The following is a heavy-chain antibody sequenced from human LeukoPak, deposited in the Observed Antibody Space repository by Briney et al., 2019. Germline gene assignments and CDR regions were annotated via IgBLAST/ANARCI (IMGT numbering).Heavy chain of an antibody. CDR2: IYPGDSDT. V-gene: IGHV5-51*01. D-gene: IGHD3-22*01. Sequence: GESLKISCKGSGYSFTSYWIGWVRQMPGKGLEWMGIIYPGDSDTRYSPSLQGQVTISADKSISTASLQWSSMKASDTAMYYCARVLGYDSSGYYPYYFDYWGQGTLVTVSS. CDR1: GYSFTSYW. CDR3: ARVLGYDSSGYYPYYFDY. J-gene: IGHJ4*02.